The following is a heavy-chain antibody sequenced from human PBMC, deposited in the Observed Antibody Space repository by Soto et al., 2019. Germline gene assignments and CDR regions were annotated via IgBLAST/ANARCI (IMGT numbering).Heavy chain of an antibody. CDR3: ARGPVVPAAMDVGYYYYGMDV. CDR1: GGTFSSYT. D-gene: IGHD2-2*01. J-gene: IGHJ6*02. Sequence: QVQLVQSGAEVKKPGSSVKVSCKASGGTFSSYTISWVRQAPGQGLEWMGRIIPILGIANYAQKFQGRVTITAEKSTSTAYMELSSLRSEDTAVYYCARGPVVPAAMDVGYYYYGMDVWGQGTTVTVSS. V-gene: IGHV1-69*02. CDR2: IIPILGIA.